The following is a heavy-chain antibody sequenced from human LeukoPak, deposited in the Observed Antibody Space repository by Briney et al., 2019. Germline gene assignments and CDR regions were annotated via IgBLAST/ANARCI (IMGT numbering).Heavy chain of an antibody. V-gene: IGHV3-11*01. D-gene: IGHD3-22*01. CDR3: AKDAGSGYYDSSGLLDY. J-gene: IGHJ4*02. CDR1: GFTFSDYY. Sequence: PGGSLRLSCAASGFTFSDYYMSWIRQAPGKGLEWVSYISSSGSTIYYADSVKGRFTISRDNSKNSLYLQMNSLRTEDTALYYCAKDAGSGYYDSSGLLDYWGQGTLVTVSS. CDR2: ISSSGSTI.